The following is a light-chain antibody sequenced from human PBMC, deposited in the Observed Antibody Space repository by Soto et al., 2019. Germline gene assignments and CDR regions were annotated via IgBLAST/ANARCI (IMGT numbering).Light chain of an antibody. CDR2: AAS. CDR1: QRINNN. CDR3: PRYNSAPET. V-gene: IGKV1-27*01. J-gene: IGKJ1*01. Sequence: DIQMTQSPSSLSASVGDRVTITCRASQRINNNLAWYQKTPGKVPKLLIHAASTLQSGVPSRFSGSGSGTDYTLTIMNMQPEDVTTYYCPRYNSAPETFGQGTKVE.